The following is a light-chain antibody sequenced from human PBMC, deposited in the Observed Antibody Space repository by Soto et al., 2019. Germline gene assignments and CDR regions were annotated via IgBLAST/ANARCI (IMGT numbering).Light chain of an antibody. J-gene: IGKJ1*01. Sequence: EIFFTPSPGTLSLSRLEKTPLFLMPSQSVSSNYLAWYQQKPGQAPRLLIFGASIRATGIPDRFSGSGSGTDFTLTITRLEPEDFAVYFCLRYSSSQWTFGQGTKVDI. CDR1: QSVSSNY. V-gene: IGKV3-20*01. CDR3: LRYSSSQWT. CDR2: GAS.